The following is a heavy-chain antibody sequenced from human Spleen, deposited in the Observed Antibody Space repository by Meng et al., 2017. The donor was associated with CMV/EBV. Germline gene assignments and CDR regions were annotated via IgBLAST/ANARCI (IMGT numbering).Heavy chain of an antibody. J-gene: IGHJ6*02. CDR1: FTFDDYT. CDR2: ISWDGGST. D-gene: IGHD1-1*01. CDR3: AKDGTTGTDFYYYGMDV. Sequence: FTFDDYTLHCVRRAPGNGLEWVSLISWDGGSTYYVDSVKGRFTISRDNSKNSLYLQMNSLRTEDTALYYCAKDGTTGTDFYYYGMDVWGQGTTVTVSS. V-gene: IGHV3-43*01.